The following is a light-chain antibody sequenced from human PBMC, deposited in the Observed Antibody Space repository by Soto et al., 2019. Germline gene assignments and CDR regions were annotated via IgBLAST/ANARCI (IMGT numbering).Light chain of an antibody. Sequence: EIVLTQSPATLSVSPGERVTLSCRASQSVDISLAWYQQKPGQAPRLLIYDASNRATGIPVRFSGSGSGTDFTLTISSLEPEDFAVYYCQQRSNWPPITFGHGTRLEIK. CDR1: QSVDIS. CDR2: DAS. V-gene: IGKV3-11*01. J-gene: IGKJ5*01. CDR3: QQRSNWPPIT.